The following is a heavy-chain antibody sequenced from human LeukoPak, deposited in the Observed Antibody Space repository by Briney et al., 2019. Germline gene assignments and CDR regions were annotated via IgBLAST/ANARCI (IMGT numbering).Heavy chain of an antibody. J-gene: IGHJ6*02. V-gene: IGHV1-2*02. D-gene: IGHD2-15*01. CDR1: GYTFTSYG. Sequence: ASVKVSCKASGYTFTSYGISWVRQAPGQGLEWMGWINPNSGGTNYAQKFQGRVTMTRDTSVSTAYMELSRLRSDDTAVYYCARGSILVVVVAATRNYYGMDVWGQGTTVTVSS. CDR3: ARGSILVVVVAATRNYYGMDV. CDR2: INPNSGGT.